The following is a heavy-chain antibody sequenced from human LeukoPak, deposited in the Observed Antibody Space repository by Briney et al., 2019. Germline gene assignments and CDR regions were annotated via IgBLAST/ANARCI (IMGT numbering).Heavy chain of an antibody. CDR3: ARETHYDFWSGYTFDY. Sequence: GGSLRLSCAASGFSFSSYSMNWVRQAPGKGLEWVSSISSSSSDIFHADSMKGRFTISRDNAKNSLYLQMNSLRAEDTAVYYCARETHYDFWSGYTFDYWGQGTLVTVSS. CDR2: ISSSSSDI. V-gene: IGHV3-21*01. D-gene: IGHD3-3*01. CDR1: GFSFSSYS. J-gene: IGHJ4*02.